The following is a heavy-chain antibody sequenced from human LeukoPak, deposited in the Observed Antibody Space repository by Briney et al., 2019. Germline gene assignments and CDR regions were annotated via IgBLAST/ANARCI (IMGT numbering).Heavy chain of an antibody. D-gene: IGHD3-16*01. J-gene: IGHJ3*02. CDR3: ARGSLVYGDAFDI. Sequence: SQTLSLTCTVSGGSISSGGYYWSWIRQHPGKGLEWIGYIYYSGSTNYNPSLKSRVTISVDTSKNQFSLKLSSVTAADTAVYYCARGSLVYGDAFDIWGQGTMVTVSS. CDR1: GGSISSGGYY. V-gene: IGHV4-31*03. CDR2: IYYSGST.